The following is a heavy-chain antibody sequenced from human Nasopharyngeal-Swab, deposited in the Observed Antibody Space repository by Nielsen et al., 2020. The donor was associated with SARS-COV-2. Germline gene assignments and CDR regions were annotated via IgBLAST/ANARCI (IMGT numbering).Heavy chain of an antibody. Sequence: SLKISCAASGFTFDDYAMHWVRQAPGKGLEWVSGISWNSGSIGYADPVKGRFTISRDNAKNSLYLQMNSLRAEDTALYYCAKAITMVRGVTYGMDVWGQGTTVTVSS. V-gene: IGHV3-9*01. CDR1: GFTFDDYA. J-gene: IGHJ6*02. CDR2: ISWNSGSI. CDR3: AKAITMVRGVTYGMDV. D-gene: IGHD3-10*01.